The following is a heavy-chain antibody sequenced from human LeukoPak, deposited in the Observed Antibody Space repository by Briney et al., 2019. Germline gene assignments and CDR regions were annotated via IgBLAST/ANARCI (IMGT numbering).Heavy chain of an antibody. J-gene: IGHJ5*02. CDR1: GGSISSGNYY. CDR2: IHYSGST. Sequence: SQTLSLTCTVSGGSISSGNYYWNWIRQPPGKGLECIGYIHYSGSTYYNPSLKSRVTISVDTSKNQFSLKLSSVTAADTAVYYCVRGRGIAVTTGNWFDPWGQGTLVTVSS. D-gene: IGHD4-17*01. CDR3: VRGRGIAVTTGNWFDP. V-gene: IGHV4-30-4*01.